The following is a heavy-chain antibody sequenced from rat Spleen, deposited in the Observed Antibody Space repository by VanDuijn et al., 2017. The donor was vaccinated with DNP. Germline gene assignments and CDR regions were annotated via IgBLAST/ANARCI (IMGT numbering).Heavy chain of an antibody. D-gene: IGHD1-4*01. CDR3: ARYYPGMGYFDY. CDR2: ISYNGGTP. CDR1: GFTFSDYG. J-gene: IGHJ2*01. Sequence: EVQLVESGGGLVQPGRSLKLSCAASGFTFSDYGMAWVRQAPTKGLEWVATISYNGGTPYYRDSVKGRFTISRDNAKSTLYLQMDSLRSEDTATYYCARYYPGMGYFDYWGQGVMVTVSS. V-gene: IGHV5-17*01.